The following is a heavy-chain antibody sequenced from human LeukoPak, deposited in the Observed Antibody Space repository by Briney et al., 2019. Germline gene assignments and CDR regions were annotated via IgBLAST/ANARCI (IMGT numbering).Heavy chain of an antibody. Sequence: GGSLRLSCAASGFTFSSDAMSWVRQAPGKGLEWVSAISGSGGSTYYADSVKGRFIISRDNSKNTLYLQMNSLRAEDTAVYYCARDYGDTATIQAAGGGYWGQGTLVTVSS. J-gene: IGHJ4*02. D-gene: IGHD5-18*01. CDR1: GFTFSSDA. CDR3: ARDYGDTATIQAAGGGY. V-gene: IGHV3-23*01. CDR2: ISGSGGST.